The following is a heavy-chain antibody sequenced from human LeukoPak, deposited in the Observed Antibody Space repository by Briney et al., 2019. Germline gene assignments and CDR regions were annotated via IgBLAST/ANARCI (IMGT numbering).Heavy chain of an antibody. V-gene: IGHV3-30-3*01. Sequence: GGSLRLSCAASGFTFSSYAMHWVRQAPGKGLEWVAVISYDGSNKYYADSVKGRFTISRDNAKNSLYLQMNSLRAEDTAVYYCTRDFDFSSGWITDWGQGTLVTVSS. CDR2: ISYDGSNK. J-gene: IGHJ4*02. CDR3: TRDFDFSSGWITD. D-gene: IGHD6-19*01. CDR1: GFTFSSYA.